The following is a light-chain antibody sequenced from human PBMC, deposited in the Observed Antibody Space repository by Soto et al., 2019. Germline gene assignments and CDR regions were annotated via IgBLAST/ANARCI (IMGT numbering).Light chain of an antibody. CDR3: QQYGGSPRT. J-gene: IGKJ1*01. V-gene: IGKV3-11*01. Sequence: EIVLTQSPATLSLSPGERATLSCRASESVSSYLVWYQQRPGQAPRVLIDDASNRATGIPARFSGSGSGTDFTLTISSLEPEDFAVYYCQQYGGSPRTFGQGTKVEVK. CDR2: DAS. CDR1: ESVSSY.